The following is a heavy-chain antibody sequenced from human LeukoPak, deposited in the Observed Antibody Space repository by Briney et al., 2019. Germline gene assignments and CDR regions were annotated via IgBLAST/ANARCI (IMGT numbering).Heavy chain of an antibody. CDR2: ISYDGTKK. CDR3: ARASPQVFDY. J-gene: IGHJ4*02. V-gene: IGHV3-30*03. Sequence: GGSLRLSCEVSGFTFNTYGIHWVRQTPGKGLEWVALISYDGTKKWYTDSVKGRFTISRDNSKNTLYLQMDSLRAEDTAVYYCARASPQVFDYWGQGTLVTVSS. CDR1: GFTFNTYG.